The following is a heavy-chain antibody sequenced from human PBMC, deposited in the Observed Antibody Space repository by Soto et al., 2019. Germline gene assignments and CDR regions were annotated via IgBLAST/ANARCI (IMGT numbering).Heavy chain of an antibody. D-gene: IGHD1-1*01. J-gene: IGHJ6*03. CDR2: IYYSGST. Sequence: SETLSLTCSVSGGSVSSSGHYWSWIRQHPGKGLEWIGYIYYSGSTYYNPSLESRLTISLDTSKNEFSLKLSSVTAADTAVYYCAREEGGTRGYYYIDVWGKGTTVNVSS. CDR1: GGSVSSSGHY. V-gene: IGHV4-31*03. CDR3: AREEGGTRGYYYIDV.